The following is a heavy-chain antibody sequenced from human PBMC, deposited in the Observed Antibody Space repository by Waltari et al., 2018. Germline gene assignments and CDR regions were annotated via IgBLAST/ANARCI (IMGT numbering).Heavy chain of an antibody. CDR1: GYSISSGYY. Sequence: QVQLQESGPGLVKPSETLSLTCAVSGYSISSGYYWGWLRQPPGKGLEWIGSIYHSGSTYYNPSLKSRVTISVDTSKNQFSLKLSSVTAADTAVYYCASREDYYGSGSYDYWGQGTLVTVSS. V-gene: IGHV4-38-2*01. CDR2: IYHSGST. D-gene: IGHD3-10*01. CDR3: ASREDYYGSGSYDY. J-gene: IGHJ4*02.